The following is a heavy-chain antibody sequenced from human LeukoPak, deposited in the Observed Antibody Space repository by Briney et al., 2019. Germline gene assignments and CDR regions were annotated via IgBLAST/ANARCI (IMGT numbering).Heavy chain of an antibody. CDR3: AKDNGRGGNFDY. V-gene: IGHV3-9*01. J-gene: IGHJ4*02. D-gene: IGHD3-16*01. CDR2: ISWNSGSI. Sequence: GGSLRLSCAASGFTFDDYAMHWVRQAXXXGLXXVSGISWNSGSIGYADSVKGRFTISRDNAKNSLYLQMNSLRAEDTALYYCAKDNGRGGNFDYWGQGTLVTVSS. CDR1: GFTFDDYA.